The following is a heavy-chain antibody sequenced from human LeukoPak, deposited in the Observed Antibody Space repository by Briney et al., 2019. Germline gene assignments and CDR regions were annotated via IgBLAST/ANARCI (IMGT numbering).Heavy chain of an antibody. Sequence: SETLSLTCTVSGGSISSYYWSWIRQPAGEGLEWIGRIYTSGSTNYNPSLKSRVTMSVDTSKNQFSLKLSSVTAADTAVYYCARDGGRSSGSYNFDYWGQGTLVTVSS. CDR3: ARDGGRSSGSYNFDY. D-gene: IGHD1-26*01. CDR2: IYTSGST. CDR1: GGSISSYY. V-gene: IGHV4-4*07. J-gene: IGHJ4*02.